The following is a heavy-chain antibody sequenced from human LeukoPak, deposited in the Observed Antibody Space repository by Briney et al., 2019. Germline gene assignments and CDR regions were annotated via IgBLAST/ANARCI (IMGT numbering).Heavy chain of an antibody. J-gene: IGHJ4*02. Sequence: GGSLRLSCAASGFTFSSYAMSWVRQAPGKGLEWVSTISGSGGFTYYADSVKGRFTISRDNSKNTLYLQMNSLSAEDTAVYYCAKDRGYGSGSYRPIYYFDYWGQGTLVTVSS. V-gene: IGHV3-23*01. CDR1: GFTFSSYA. CDR2: ISGSGGFT. D-gene: IGHD3-10*01. CDR3: AKDRGYGSGSYRPIYYFDY.